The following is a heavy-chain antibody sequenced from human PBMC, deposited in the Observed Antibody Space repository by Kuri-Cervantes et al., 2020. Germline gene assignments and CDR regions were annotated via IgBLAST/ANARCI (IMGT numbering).Heavy chain of an antibody. CDR3: ARDQDYYFDY. CDR1: GFTFSSYG. CDR2: IRYDGGKT. J-gene: IGHJ4*02. Sequence: LSLTCAASGFTFSSYGMAWVRQAPGKGLEWVAFIRYDGGKTYYGDSVKGRFSISRDNSKNTLYLQMNSLRAEDTAVYYCARDQDYYFDYWGQGTLVTVSS. D-gene: IGHD3/OR15-3a*01. V-gene: IGHV3-33*08.